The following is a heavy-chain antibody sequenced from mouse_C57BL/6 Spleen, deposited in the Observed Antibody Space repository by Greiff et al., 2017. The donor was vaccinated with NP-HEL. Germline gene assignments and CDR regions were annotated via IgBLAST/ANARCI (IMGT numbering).Heavy chain of an antibody. Sequence: EVMLVESGGGLVKPGGSLKLSCAASGFTFSDYGMHWVRQAPEKGLEWVAYISSGSSTIYYADTVKGRFTISRDNAKNTLFLQMTSLRSEDTDMYYCARPGSSNFDYWGQGTTLTVSS. D-gene: IGHD1-1*01. V-gene: IGHV5-17*01. CDR3: ARPGSSNFDY. J-gene: IGHJ2*01. CDR1: GFTFSDYG. CDR2: ISSGSSTI.